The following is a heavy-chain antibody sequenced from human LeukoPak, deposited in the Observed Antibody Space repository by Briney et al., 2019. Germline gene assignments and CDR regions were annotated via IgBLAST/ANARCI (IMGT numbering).Heavy chain of an antibody. CDR3: ARRLYSSSWYDIYYYYYGMDV. CDR2: IYYSGST. Sequence: TSETLSPTCTVSGGSISSYYWSWIRQPPGKGLEWIGYIYYSGSTNYNPSLKSRVTISVDTSKNQFSLKLSSVTAADTAVYYCARRLYSSSWYDIYYYYYGMDVWGQGTTVTVSS. J-gene: IGHJ6*02. CDR1: GGSISSYY. D-gene: IGHD6-13*01. V-gene: IGHV4-59*08.